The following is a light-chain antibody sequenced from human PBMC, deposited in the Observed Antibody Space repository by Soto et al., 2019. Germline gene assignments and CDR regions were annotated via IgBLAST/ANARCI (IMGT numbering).Light chain of an antibody. CDR3: SSYTSSSTREGYV. J-gene: IGLJ1*01. Sequence: QSALTQPASVSGSPGQSITISCTGNSSDVGGYNYVSWYQQHPGKAPKLMIYEVSNRPSGVSNRFSGSKSGNTASLTISGLQAEDEADYYCSSYTSSSTREGYVFVTGTKLTVL. CDR2: EVS. V-gene: IGLV2-14*01. CDR1: SSDVGGYNY.